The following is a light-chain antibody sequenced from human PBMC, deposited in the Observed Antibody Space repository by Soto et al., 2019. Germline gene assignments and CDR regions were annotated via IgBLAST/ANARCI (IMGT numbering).Light chain of an antibody. CDR3: AAWDNSLSGVV. J-gene: IGLJ2*01. Sequence: QSALTQPPSVSAAPGQKVTISCSGSSSNIGNNFVSWFQQLPGTAPKLLVYDNDKRPSGIPDRFSGFKSGTSATLDITGLQTGDEADYYCAAWDNSLSGVVFAGGTKLTVL. V-gene: IGLV1-51*01. CDR2: DND. CDR1: SSNIGNNF.